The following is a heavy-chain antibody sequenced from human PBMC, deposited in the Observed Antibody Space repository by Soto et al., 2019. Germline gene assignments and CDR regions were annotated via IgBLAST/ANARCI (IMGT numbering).Heavy chain of an antibody. D-gene: IGHD6-19*01. CDR2: ISWDGGTT. V-gene: IGHV3-43*01. CDR3: ARGVVVAGGAGVDV. CDR1: GFTFNDYM. J-gene: IGHJ6*02. Sequence: EVQLVESGGVVVQPGGSLRLSCVVSGFTFNDYMMHWVRQAPGKGLEWVSLISWDGGTTYYADSVKGRFTISRDNSKNSLDFQMNSLRTEDTALYYCARGVVVAGGAGVDVWGQGTTVTVSS.